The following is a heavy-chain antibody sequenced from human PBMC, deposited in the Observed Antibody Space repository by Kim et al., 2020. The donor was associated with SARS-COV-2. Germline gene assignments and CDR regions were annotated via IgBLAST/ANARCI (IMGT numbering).Heavy chain of an antibody. CDR2: IYYSGST. Sequence: SETLSLTCTVSGGSISSSTYYWDWIRQPPGKGLECIGTIYYSGSTYYNPSLKSRVTISVDTSKNHFSLKLSSVTAADTAVYYCARKVRGVIRGWGYFDYWGQGTLVTVSS. CDR3: ARKVRGVIRGWGYFDY. J-gene: IGHJ4*02. CDR1: GGSISSSTYY. D-gene: IGHD3-10*01. V-gene: IGHV4-39*02.